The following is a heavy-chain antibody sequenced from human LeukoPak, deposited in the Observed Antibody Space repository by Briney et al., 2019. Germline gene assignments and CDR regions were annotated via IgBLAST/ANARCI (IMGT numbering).Heavy chain of an antibody. CDR3: ARVTYYDSLYYFDY. CDR2: INWNGGST. D-gene: IGHD5-12*01. J-gene: IGHJ4*02. Sequence: GGSLRLSCTASGFTFGDYAMSWVRQAPGKGLEWVSGINWNGGSTGYADSVKGRFTISRDNAKNSLYLQMNSLRAEDTALYYCARVTYYDSLYYFDYWGQGTLVTVSS. CDR1: GFTFGDYA. V-gene: IGHV3-20*04.